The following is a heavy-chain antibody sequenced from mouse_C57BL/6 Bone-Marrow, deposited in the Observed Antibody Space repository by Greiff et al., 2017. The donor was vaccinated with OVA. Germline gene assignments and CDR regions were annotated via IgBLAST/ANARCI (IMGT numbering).Heavy chain of an antibody. CDR2: SRNKANDYTT. CDR3: AREPDYYGSSCNWYFDV. D-gene: IGHD1-1*01. CDR1: GFTFSDFY. V-gene: IGHV7-1*01. J-gene: IGHJ1*03. Sequence: EVKLMESGGGLVQSGRSLRLSCATSGFTFSDFYMEWVRQAPGKGLEWIAASRNKANDYTTEYSASVKGRFIVSRDTSQSILYLQMNALRAEDTAIYYCAREPDYYGSSCNWYFDVWGTGTTVTVSS.